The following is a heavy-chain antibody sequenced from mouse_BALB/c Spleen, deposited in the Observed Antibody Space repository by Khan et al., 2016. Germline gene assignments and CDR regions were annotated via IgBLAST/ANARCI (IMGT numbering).Heavy chain of an antibody. CDR1: GYSITSDYA. J-gene: IGHJ4*01. CDR3: ARWLDAMDY. CDR2: ISYSGTT. Sequence: EVQLQESGPGLVKPSQSLSLTCTVTGYSITSDYAWNWIRQFPGNKLEGRGNISYSGTTTYNPSLKSRISITRDTSKNQFFLQLNSVTTEDTATYYCARWLDAMDYWGQGTSVTVSS. V-gene: IGHV3-2*02. D-gene: IGHD2-2*01.